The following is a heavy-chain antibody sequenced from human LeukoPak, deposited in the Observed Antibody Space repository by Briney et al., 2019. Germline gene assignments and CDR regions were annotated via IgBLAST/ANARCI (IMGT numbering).Heavy chain of an antibody. D-gene: IGHD2-8*01. V-gene: IGHV4-39*01. CDR3: ARQRSGYCTNGACYGPRDYYYYMDV. CDR1: GGSISSSSYY. CDR2: IYYSGST. Sequence: SETLSLTCTVSGGSISSSSYYWGWIRQPPGKGLEWIGSIYYSGSTYYNPSLKSRVTISVDTSKNQFSLKLSSVTAADTAVYYCARQRSGYCTNGACYGPRDYYYYMDVWGKGTTVTVSS. J-gene: IGHJ6*03.